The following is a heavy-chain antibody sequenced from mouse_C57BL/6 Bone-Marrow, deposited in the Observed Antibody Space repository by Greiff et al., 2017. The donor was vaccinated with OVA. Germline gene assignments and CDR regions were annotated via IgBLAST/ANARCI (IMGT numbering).Heavy chain of an antibody. J-gene: IGHJ2*01. Sequence: QVQLQQPGAELVKPGASVKMSCKASGYTFTSYWITWVKQRPGQGLEWIGDIYPGSGSTNYNEKFKSKATLTVDTSASTAYMQRSSLTSEDSAVYYCARSHYDYDGFDYWGQGTTLTVSS. CDR3: ARSHYDYDGFDY. D-gene: IGHD2-4*01. V-gene: IGHV1-55*01. CDR2: IYPGSGST. CDR1: GYTFTSYW.